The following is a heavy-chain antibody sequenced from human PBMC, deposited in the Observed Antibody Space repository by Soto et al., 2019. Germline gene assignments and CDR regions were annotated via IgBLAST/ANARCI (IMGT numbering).Heavy chain of an antibody. Sequence: VQLVDSGGGSVQPGGSLRLSCAASGFTFSNYNMNWVRQAPGKGLEWLSYISGGSSTIYYADSVKGRFTISRDNANNSLYLLMNSLRDEDTAVYYCARDCGKGYGMDVWGQGTTVTVSS. V-gene: IGHV3-48*02. J-gene: IGHJ6*02. CDR3: ARDCGKGYGMDV. CDR2: ISGGSSTI. CDR1: GFTFSNYN.